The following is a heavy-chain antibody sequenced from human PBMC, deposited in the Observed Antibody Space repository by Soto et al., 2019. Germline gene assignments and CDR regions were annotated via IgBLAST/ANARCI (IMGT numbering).Heavy chain of an antibody. D-gene: IGHD6-19*01. CDR1: EFTFSGYW. CDR2: IKEDGSEK. J-gene: IGHJ4*01. Sequence: SGGSLRLSCAASEFTFSGYWMSWVRQAPGKGLEWVANIKEDGSEKYYVDSVKGRFTISRDNAKKSLSLQMNSLRAEDTAVYFCASGGAVAGTFWGQGTLVTVSS. V-gene: IGHV3-7*01. CDR3: ASGGAVAGTF.